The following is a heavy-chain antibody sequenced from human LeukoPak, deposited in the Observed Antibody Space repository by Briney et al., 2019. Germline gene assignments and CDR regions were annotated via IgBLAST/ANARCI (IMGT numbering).Heavy chain of an antibody. J-gene: IGHJ4*02. D-gene: IGHD1-26*01. CDR2: INPNSGGT. Sequence: ASVKVSCKASGYTFTGYYMYWVRQAPGQGLELMGWINPNSGGTNYAQKFQGRVTMTRDTSISTAYMELSRLRSDDTAVYYCARVGKWELLRGYYFDYWGQGTLVTVSS. CDR3: ARVGKWELLRGYYFDY. CDR1: GYTFTGYY. V-gene: IGHV1-2*02.